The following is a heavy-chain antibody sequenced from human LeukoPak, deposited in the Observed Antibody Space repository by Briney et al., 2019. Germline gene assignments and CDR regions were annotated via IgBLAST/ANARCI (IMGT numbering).Heavy chain of an antibody. CDR3: ARDNYDFWSGYYTAVGHGWFDP. Sequence: PSETLSLTCAVYGGSFSGYYWSWIRQPPGKGLEWIGEINHSGSTNYNPSLKSRVTISVDTSKNQFSLKLSSVTAADTAVYYCARDNYDFWSGYYTAVGHGWFDPWGQGTLVTVSS. CDR1: GGSFSGYY. J-gene: IGHJ5*02. CDR2: INHSGST. D-gene: IGHD3-3*01. V-gene: IGHV4-34*01.